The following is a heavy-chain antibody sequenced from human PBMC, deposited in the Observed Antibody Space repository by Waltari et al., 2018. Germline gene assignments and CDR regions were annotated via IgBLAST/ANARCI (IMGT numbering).Heavy chain of an antibody. CDR2: IHHSGST. V-gene: IGHV4-38-2*02. D-gene: IGHD4-4*01. Sequence: QVQLQESGPGLVKPSETLSLTCAVSGYSISSGYYWGWIRQPPGKGPEWIGSIHHSGSTNFNPSLKSRINISVDTYKNQFSLKLRSVTAADTAVYYCARDQASTNWFDPWGQGTLVTVSS. J-gene: IGHJ5*02. CDR3: ARDQASTNWFDP. CDR1: GYSISSGYY.